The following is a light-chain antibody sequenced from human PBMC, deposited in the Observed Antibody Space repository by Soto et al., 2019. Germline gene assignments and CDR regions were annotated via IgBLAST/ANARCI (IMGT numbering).Light chain of an antibody. CDR2: VNS. CDR1: SSDVGDYKY. Sequence: QSALTQPASVSGSPGQSITISCTGTSSDVGDYKYVSWYQQHPDKAPKLIIFVNSNRPSGVSNRFSGSKSGNTASLTISGLQAEVEADYYCSSYTSSDTPYVFGTGTKLTVL. CDR3: SSYTSSDTPYV. V-gene: IGLV2-14*01. J-gene: IGLJ1*01.